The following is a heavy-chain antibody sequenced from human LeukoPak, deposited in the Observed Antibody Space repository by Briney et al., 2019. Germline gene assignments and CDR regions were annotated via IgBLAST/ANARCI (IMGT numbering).Heavy chain of an antibody. J-gene: IGHJ4*02. CDR1: GFSLSTYS. CDR3: AKEHGTAVAGFYY. Sequence: GGSLRLSCAAPGFSLSTYSVSWVRQPPGKGPERVSGITGTGGSTYYADSVKGRFTVSRDTPKNTLYLQMTGLRAEDTAIYYCAKEHGTAVAGFYYWGQGTLVTVSS. D-gene: IGHD6-19*01. V-gene: IGHV3-23*01. CDR2: ITGTGGST.